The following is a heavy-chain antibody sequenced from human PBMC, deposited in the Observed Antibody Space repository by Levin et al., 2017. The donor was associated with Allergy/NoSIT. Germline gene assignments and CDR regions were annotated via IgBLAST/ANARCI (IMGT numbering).Heavy chain of an antibody. CDR2: ISGSGGST. Sequence: AGGSLRLSCAASGFTFSSYAMSWVRQAPGKGLEWVSAISGSGGSTYYADSVKGRFTISRDNSKNTLYLQMNSLRAEDTAVYYCAASLGEPYRPQCFDYWGQGTLVTVSS. CDR3: AASLGEPYRPQCFDY. V-gene: IGHV3-23*01. J-gene: IGHJ4*02. D-gene: IGHD3-16*01. CDR1: GFTFSSYA.